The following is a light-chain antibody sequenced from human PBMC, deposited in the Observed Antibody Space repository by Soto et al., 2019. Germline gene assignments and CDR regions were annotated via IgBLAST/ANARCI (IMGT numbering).Light chain of an antibody. Sequence: QSALTQPASVSGSPGQSITISCTGTSSDVGSYNLVSWYQQHPGEAPKLMIYEGSKRPSGVSNRFSGSKSGNTASLTISGLQAEDEADYYCCSYAGSLVVFGGGTKLTVL. V-gene: IGLV2-23*01. CDR2: EGS. J-gene: IGLJ2*01. CDR1: SSDVGSYNL. CDR3: CSYAGSLVV.